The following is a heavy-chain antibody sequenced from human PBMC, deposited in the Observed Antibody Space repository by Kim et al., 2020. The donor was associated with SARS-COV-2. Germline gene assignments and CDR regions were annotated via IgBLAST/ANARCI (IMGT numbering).Heavy chain of an antibody. D-gene: IGHD2-15*01. CDR3: ARDAAVPRYFDL. V-gene: IGHV1-69*13. CDR1: GGTFSSYA. Sequence: SVKVSCKASGGTFSSYAISWVRQAPGQGLEWMGGIIPIFGTANYAQKFQGRVTITADESTSTAYMELSSLRSEDTAVYYCARDAAVPRYFDLWGRGTLVTVSS. CDR2: IIPIFGTA. J-gene: IGHJ2*01.